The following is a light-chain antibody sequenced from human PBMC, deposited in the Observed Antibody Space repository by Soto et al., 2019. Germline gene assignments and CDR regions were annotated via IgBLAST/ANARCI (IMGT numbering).Light chain of an antibody. CDR2: DAS. Sequence: DIQMPQSPSTLSASVGERVTFTCRASRTISSWLAWYQQNPGKAPRLLIYDASRLESGVPSRFSGSGSGTEFPLTISSLQPDDFAPYYCQQYISYSGTFGQGTTVEVK. CDR3: QQYISYSGT. V-gene: IGKV1-5*01. J-gene: IGKJ1*01. CDR1: RTISSW.